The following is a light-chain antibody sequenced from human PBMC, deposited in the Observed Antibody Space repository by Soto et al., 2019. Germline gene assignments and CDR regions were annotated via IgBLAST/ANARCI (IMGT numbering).Light chain of an antibody. CDR3: QTWGTGIVV. J-gene: IGLJ2*01. Sequence: QSVLTQSPSASASLGASVKFTCTLSSEHSSYAIAWHRQQPEKGPRYLMKLNSDGSHNKGDGIPDRFSGSSSGAERYLTISSLQSEDEADYYCQTWGTGIVVFGGGTKLTVL. CDR1: SEHSSYA. CDR2: LNSDGSH. V-gene: IGLV4-69*01.